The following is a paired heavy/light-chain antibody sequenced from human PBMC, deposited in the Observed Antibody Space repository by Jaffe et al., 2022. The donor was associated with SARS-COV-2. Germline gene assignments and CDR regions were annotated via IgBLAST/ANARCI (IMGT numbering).Light chain of an antibody. CDR3: QQYGSSRADFT. CDR2: GAS. J-gene: IGKJ3*01. V-gene: IGKV3-20*01. Sequence: EIVLTQSPGTLSLSPGERATLSCRASQSVSSSYLAWYQQKPGQAPRLLIYGASSRATGIPDRFSGSGSGTDFTLTISRLEPEDFAVYYCQQYGSSRADFTFGPGTKVDIK. CDR1: QSVSSSY.
Heavy chain of an antibody. CDR3: ARIRPYSSGPFIYYYYYGMDV. Sequence: QVTLKESGPVLVKPTETLTLTCTVSGFSLSNARMGVSWIRQPPGKALEWLAHIFSNDEKSYSTSLKSRLTISKDTSKSQVVLTMTNMDPVDTATYYCARIRPYSSGPFIYYYYYGMDVWGQGTTVTVSS. V-gene: IGHV2-26*01. D-gene: IGHD6-19*01. J-gene: IGHJ6*02. CDR2: IFSNDEK. CDR1: GFSLSNARMG.